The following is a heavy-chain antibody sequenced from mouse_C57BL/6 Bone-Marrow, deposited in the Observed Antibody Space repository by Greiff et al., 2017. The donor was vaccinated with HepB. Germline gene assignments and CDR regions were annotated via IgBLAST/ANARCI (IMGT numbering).Heavy chain of an antibody. CDR2: ISDGGSYT. D-gene: IGHD1-2*01. V-gene: IGHV5-4*03. CDR1: GFTFSRYA. J-gene: IGHJ3*01. Sequence: EVKVEESGGGLVKPGGSLKLSCAASGFTFSRYAMSWVRQTPEKRLEWVATISDGGSYTYYPDNVKGRFTISRDNAKNNLYLQMSHLKSEDTAMYYCASLRRFAYWGQGTLVTVSA. CDR3: ASLRRFAY.